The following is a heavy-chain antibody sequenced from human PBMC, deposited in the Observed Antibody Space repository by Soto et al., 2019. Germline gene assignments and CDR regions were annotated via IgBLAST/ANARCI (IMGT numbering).Heavy chain of an antibody. J-gene: IGHJ4*02. Sequence: GGSLRLSCAASGFTFSSYAMHWVRQAPGKGLEWVAVISYDGSNKYYADSVKGRFTISRDNSKNTLYLQMNSLRAEDTAVYYCARRFGLGGFFDYWGQGTLVTVSA. V-gene: IGHV3-30-3*01. CDR2: ISYDGSNK. D-gene: IGHD3-10*01. CDR3: ARRFGLGGFFDY. CDR1: GFTFSSYA.